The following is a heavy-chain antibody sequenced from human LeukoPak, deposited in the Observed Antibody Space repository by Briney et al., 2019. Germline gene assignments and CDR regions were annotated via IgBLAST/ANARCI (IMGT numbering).Heavy chain of an antibody. V-gene: IGHV4-34*01. CDR2: INRSGST. J-gene: IGHJ6*03. D-gene: IGHD5-18*01. CDR3: ARGCPHSYGVYFYYYMDV. CDR1: GGSFSGYY. Sequence: PSETLSLTCAVSGGSFSGYYWSRIREHPGKGPEWIGEINRSGSTNYNPSLKSRVTISVDTSKNQFSLNLSSVTAADTAVYYCARGCPHSYGVYFYYYMDVWGKGTTVTVSS.